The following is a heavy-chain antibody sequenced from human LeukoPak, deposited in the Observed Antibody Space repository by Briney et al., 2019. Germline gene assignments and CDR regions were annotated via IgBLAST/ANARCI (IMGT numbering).Heavy chain of an antibody. CDR3: ARIPLDSSGYYYAGDGFDI. V-gene: IGHV5-10-1*01. Sequence: GKSLKISCKGSGYSFTSYWITWVRQMPGKGLEWMGKIDPSDSYTNYSPSLQGHVTISADKSISTAYLQWSSLKASDTAMYYCARIPLDSSGYYYAGDGFDIWGQGTMVTVSS. CDR2: IDPSDSYT. D-gene: IGHD3-22*01. CDR1: GYSFTSYW. J-gene: IGHJ3*02.